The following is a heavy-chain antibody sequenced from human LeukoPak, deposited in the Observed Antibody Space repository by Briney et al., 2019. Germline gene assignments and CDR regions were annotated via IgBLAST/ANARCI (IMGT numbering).Heavy chain of an antibody. CDR2: ISGSGGST. Sequence: TGGSLRLSCAASGFTFSSYAMSWVRQAPGKGLEWVSAISGSGGSTYYADSVKGRFTTSRDNSKNTLYLQMNSLRAEDTAVYYCAKDRDYSNFVHYFFDYWGQGTLVTVSS. CDR1: GFTFSSYA. CDR3: AKDRDYSNFVHYFFDY. V-gene: IGHV3-23*01. J-gene: IGHJ4*02. D-gene: IGHD4-11*01.